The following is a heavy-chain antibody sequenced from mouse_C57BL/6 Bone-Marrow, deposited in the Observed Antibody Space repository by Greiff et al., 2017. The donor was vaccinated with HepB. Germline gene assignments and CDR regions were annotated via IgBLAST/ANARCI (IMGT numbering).Heavy chain of an antibody. CDR2: ISNLAYSI. CDR1: GFTFSDYG. Sequence: EVQLQESGGGLVQPGGSLKLSCAASGFTFSDYGMAWVRQAPRKGPEWVAFISNLAYSIYYADTVTGRFTISRENAKNTLYLEMSSLRSEDTAMYYCAREELGPYYYAMDYWGQGTSVTVSS. D-gene: IGHD4-1*01. V-gene: IGHV5-15*01. J-gene: IGHJ4*01. CDR3: AREELGPYYYAMDY.